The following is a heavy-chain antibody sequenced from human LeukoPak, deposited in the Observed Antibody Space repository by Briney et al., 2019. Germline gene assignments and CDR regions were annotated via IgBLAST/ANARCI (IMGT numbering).Heavy chain of an antibody. V-gene: IGHV3-53*01. D-gene: IGHD2-2*01. CDR1: GFTVSSNY. CDR2: IYDGGST. J-gene: IGHJ4*02. Sequence: GGSLRLSCAVSGFTVSSNYMSWVRQAPGKGLEWVSVIYDGGSTDYAESVKGRFTISRDNSKNTLYLQMNSLRAEDTAVYHCARGWGYCSSTSCHVFDYWGQGTLVTVSS. CDR3: ARGWGYCSSTSCHVFDY.